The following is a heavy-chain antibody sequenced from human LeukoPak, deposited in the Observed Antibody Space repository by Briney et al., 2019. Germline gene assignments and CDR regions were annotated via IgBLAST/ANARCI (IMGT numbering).Heavy chain of an antibody. V-gene: IGHV3-21*01. CDR2: ISSSSSYI. CDR3: AKVRCSTSCYFDY. Sequence: PGGSLRLSCAASGFTFSSYSMNWVRQAPGKGLEWVSSISSSSSYIYYADSVKGRFTISRDNAKNSLYLQMNSLRAEDTAVYYYAKVRCSTSCYFDYWGQGTLVTVSS. CDR1: GFTFSSYS. J-gene: IGHJ4*02. D-gene: IGHD2-2*01.